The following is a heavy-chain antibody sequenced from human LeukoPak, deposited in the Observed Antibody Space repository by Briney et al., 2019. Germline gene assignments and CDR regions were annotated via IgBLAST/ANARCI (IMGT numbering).Heavy chain of an antibody. CDR1: GFTFSSYW. Sequence: GGSLRLSCGASGFTFSSYWMSWVRRAPGKGLEWVANIKQDGSEKYYVDSVKGRFTISRGNAKNSLYLQMNSLRAEDTAVYYCARGDDYTRIFDYWGQGTLVTVSS. V-gene: IGHV3-7*01. D-gene: IGHD4-11*01. CDR2: IKQDGSEK. CDR3: ARGDDYTRIFDY. J-gene: IGHJ4*02.